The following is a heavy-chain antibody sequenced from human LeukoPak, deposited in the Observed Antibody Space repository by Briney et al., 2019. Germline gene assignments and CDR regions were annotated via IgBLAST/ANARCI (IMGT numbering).Heavy chain of an antibody. CDR2: INHSGST. V-gene: IGHV4-34*01. Sequence: SETLSLTCAVYGGSFSGYYWSWIRQPPGKGLEWIGEINHSGSTNYNPSLKSRVTISVDTSKNQFSLKLSSVTAADTAVYYCARRGMATIAYWGQGTLVTVSS. CDR1: GGSFSGYY. D-gene: IGHD5-24*01. CDR3: ARRGMATIAY. J-gene: IGHJ4*02.